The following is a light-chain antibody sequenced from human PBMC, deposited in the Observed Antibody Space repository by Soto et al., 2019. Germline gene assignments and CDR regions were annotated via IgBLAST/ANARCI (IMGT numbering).Light chain of an antibody. CDR3: QQYSNGPTYT. J-gene: IGKJ2*01. Sequence: EIVMTQSPATLSVSPGERATLSCRASQSISSSLAWYQQKPGQAPRLLIYGASTRATGIPARFSGSGSGTEFPLTISSPQSEDFAVYYCQQYSNGPTYTFGQGTQLEIK. CDR1: QSISSS. V-gene: IGKV3-15*01. CDR2: GAS.